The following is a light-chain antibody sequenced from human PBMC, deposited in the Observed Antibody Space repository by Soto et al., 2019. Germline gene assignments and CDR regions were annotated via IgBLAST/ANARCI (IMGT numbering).Light chain of an antibody. CDR2: GAS. V-gene: IGKV3-15*01. CDR1: QSINND. J-gene: IGKJ5*01. CDR3: QQYDYWPPIT. Sequence: EIVRTQSPATLSVSPGERATLSCRASQSINNDLAWYQHKPGQAPRLLIYGASTRAVGAPATCSSGGSGGEYSPPTVSLQSAEVVVFYCQQYDYWPPITFGQGTRLEIK.